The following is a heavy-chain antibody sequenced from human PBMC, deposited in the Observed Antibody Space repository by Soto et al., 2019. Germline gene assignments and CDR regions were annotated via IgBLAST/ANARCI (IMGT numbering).Heavy chain of an antibody. CDR3: AKAVGQRWPIPHNDN. J-gene: IGHJ4*02. CDR1: GFNFKKFA. V-gene: IGHV3-23*01. Sequence: PGGPLRLSCLASGFNFKKFAMAWVRQAAGEGLEWVSGISCCGGSASYADSVKGRFSIARDDSKNTVSLQLNSLRVEDTAQYYCAKAVGQRWPIPHNDNWGQGPLVTVVS. D-gene: IGHD2-15*01. CDR2: ISCCGGSA.